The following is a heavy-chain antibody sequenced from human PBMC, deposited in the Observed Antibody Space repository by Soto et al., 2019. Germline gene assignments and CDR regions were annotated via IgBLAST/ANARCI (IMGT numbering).Heavy chain of an antibody. Sequence: LSLTCTVSGGSISSSSYYWGWIRQPPGKGLEWIGSIYYSGSTYYNPSLKSRVTISVDTSKNQFSLKLSSVTAADTAVYYCASWYSSSPIDYWGQGTLVTVSS. D-gene: IGHD6-6*01. J-gene: IGHJ4*02. V-gene: IGHV4-39*01. CDR2: IYYSGST. CDR3: ASWYSSSPIDY. CDR1: GGSISSSSYY.